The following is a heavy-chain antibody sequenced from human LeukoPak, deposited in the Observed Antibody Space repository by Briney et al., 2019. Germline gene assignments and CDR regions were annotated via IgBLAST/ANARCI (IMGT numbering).Heavy chain of an antibody. CDR1: GFTFSSYA. J-gene: IGHJ4*02. Sequence: GGSLRLSCAASGFTFSSYAMSWVRQAPGKGLEWVSAISGNGGSTYYADSVKGRFTISRDNSKNTLYLQMNSLRAEDTAVYYCAKDLRAYYDSSGYPVPGYWGQGTLVTVSS. CDR2: ISGNGGST. V-gene: IGHV3-23*01. D-gene: IGHD3-22*01. CDR3: AKDLRAYYDSSGYPVPGY.